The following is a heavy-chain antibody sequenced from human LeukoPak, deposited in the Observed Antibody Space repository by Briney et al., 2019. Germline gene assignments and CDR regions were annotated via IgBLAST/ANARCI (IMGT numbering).Heavy chain of an antibody. D-gene: IGHD6-19*01. Sequence: PGGSLRLSCVASGFTLSSFGMNWVRQAPGKGLEWVSSISSSSSYIYYADSVKGRFTISRDNAKNSLYLQMNSLRAEDTAVYYCARGSSSPLGMDVWGQGTTVTVSS. V-gene: IGHV3-21*01. J-gene: IGHJ6*02. CDR3: ARGSSSPLGMDV. CDR2: ISSSSSYI. CDR1: GFTLSSFG.